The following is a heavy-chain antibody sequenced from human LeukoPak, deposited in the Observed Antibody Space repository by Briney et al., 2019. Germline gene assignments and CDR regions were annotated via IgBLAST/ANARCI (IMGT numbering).Heavy chain of an antibody. CDR2: INTYTGNP. J-gene: IGHJ6*02. Sequence: ASVKVSCKASGYTFTSYAMNWVRQAPGQGLEWMGWINTYTGNPTYAQGFTGRFVFSLDTSVSTAYLQISSLKAEDTAVYYCARDQAWDIVVVPAATGGGYYYYGMDVWGQGTTVTVSS. CDR3: ARDQAWDIVVVPAATGGGYYYYGMDV. D-gene: IGHD2-2*01. V-gene: IGHV7-4-1*02. CDR1: GYTFTSYA.